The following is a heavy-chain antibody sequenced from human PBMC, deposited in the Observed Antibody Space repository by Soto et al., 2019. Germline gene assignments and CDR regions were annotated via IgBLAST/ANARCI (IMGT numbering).Heavy chain of an antibody. CDR3: ALWGFREGKVSKYNYSGMDG. V-gene: IGHV1-69*01. CDR2: IIPIFGTA. Sequence: VQLGQSGAEVKKPGSSVKLSCKASGGTFNRYTISWVRQAPGQGLEWMGGIIPIFGTANYAQKFQSRVAIFADEETSAGYMELRSLRSEDTAVYYCALWGFREGKVSKYNYSGMDGWGQGTTVTVSS. J-gene: IGHJ6*01. CDR1: GGTFNRYT. D-gene: IGHD3-10*01.